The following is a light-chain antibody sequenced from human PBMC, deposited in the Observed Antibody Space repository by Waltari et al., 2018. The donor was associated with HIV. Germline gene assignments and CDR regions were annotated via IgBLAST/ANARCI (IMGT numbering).Light chain of an antibody. CDR2: DVS. J-gene: IGLJ1*01. CDR3: SSYTSRNSYV. V-gene: IGLV2-14*03. CDR1: SSDVGGYTY. Sequence: QSALTQPASVSGSLGQSITISCTGTSSDVGGYTYVSWYQQHPGKAPNLIIYDVSYRPSGCSSRFSGSKSGDTASLTISGLQAEDEADYYCSSYTSRNSYVFGTATKVTVL.